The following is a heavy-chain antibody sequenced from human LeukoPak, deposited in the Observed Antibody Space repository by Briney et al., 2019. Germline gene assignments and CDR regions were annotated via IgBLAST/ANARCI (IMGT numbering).Heavy chain of an antibody. D-gene: IGHD3-22*01. J-gene: IGHJ3*02. CDR1: GFTFSRYG. CDR3: ARVFNYYDSSGYYSNDAFDI. Sequence: PGGSLRLSCAASGFTFSRYGMHWVRQAPGKGLEWVAVILNDGSQEKYADSVKGRFTISRDNSKNTLFLQMNSLRAEDTAVYYCARVFNYYDSSGYYSNDAFDIWGQGTMVTVSS. V-gene: IGHV3-33*01. CDR2: ILNDGSQE.